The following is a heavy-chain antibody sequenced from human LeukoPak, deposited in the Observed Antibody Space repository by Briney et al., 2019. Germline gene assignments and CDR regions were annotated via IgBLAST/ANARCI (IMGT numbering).Heavy chain of an antibody. CDR3: AKPAVAGPYYYYYGLDV. D-gene: IGHD6-19*01. V-gene: IGHV3-23*01. CDR1: GFTFSTYA. CDR2: ISGSGDST. J-gene: IGHJ6*02. Sequence: GGSLRLSCAASGFTFSTYAMSWVRQAPGKGLEWVSGISGSGDSTYYADSVKGRFTISRDNSKNTLYLQMNSLRAEDTAVYYCAKPAVAGPYYYYYGLDVWGQGTTVTVSS.